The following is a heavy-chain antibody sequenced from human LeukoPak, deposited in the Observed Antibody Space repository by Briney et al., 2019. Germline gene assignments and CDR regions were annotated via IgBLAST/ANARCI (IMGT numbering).Heavy chain of an antibody. CDR2: IIPIFGAA. CDR1: GGTFSSYA. D-gene: IGHD1-7*01. J-gene: IGHJ6*03. Sequence: GASVKVSCKASGGTFSSYAIRWVREAPGQGLEWMGGIIPIFGAAHYAQKFQGRVTITTDESTSTAYMELSSLRSEDTAVYYCARGPVFSLELLKRYYYCYMDVWGKGTTVTVSS. CDR3: ARGPVFSLELLKRYYYCYMDV. V-gene: IGHV1-69*05.